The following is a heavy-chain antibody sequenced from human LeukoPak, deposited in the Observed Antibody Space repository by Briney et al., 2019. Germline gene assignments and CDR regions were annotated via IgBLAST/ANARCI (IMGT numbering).Heavy chain of an antibody. CDR1: GASFRGAPYY. J-gene: IGHJ5*02. CDR2: VFYSGAT. Sequence: PSETLSLTCTVSGASFRGAPYYWGWIRQPPGKGLEGIGSVFYSGATYSNPSLRSRVTISSDPSKNQFSLKLSSVTDADTAVYYCARDGEYRNWFDPWGQGTLVTVS. D-gene: IGHD2-21*01. V-gene: IGHV4-39*07. CDR3: ARDGEYRNWFDP.